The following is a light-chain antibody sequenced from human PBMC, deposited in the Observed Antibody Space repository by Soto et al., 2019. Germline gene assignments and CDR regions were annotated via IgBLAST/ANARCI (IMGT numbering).Light chain of an antibody. J-gene: IGKJ4*01. V-gene: IGKV4-1*01. CDR2: WAS. CDR3: QQSYSSPLT. Sequence: DIVMTQSPDSLVVSFGERATIHCKSSKSVLHTSYNKNYLAWYQQKPGHPPKVLIYWASTRESGVPDRFSGSGCGTDFTLTISDLQAEDVAVYYCQQSYSSPLTFGGGTKVEIK. CDR1: KSVLHTSYNKNY.